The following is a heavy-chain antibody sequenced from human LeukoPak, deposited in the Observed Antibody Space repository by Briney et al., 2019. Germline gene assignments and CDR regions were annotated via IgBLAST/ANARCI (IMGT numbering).Heavy chain of an antibody. V-gene: IGHV3-7*01. CDR2: IKQDGSEK. Sequence: GGSLRLSCAASGLTLSSYWMSWVRQAPGKGLEWVPNIKQDGSEKYYVDSVKGRFTISRDNAKNSLYLQMNSLRAEDTAVYYCARGSVYYYDSSGYDYWGQGTLVTVSS. D-gene: IGHD3-22*01. J-gene: IGHJ4*02. CDR1: GLTLSSYW. CDR3: ARGSVYYYDSSGYDY.